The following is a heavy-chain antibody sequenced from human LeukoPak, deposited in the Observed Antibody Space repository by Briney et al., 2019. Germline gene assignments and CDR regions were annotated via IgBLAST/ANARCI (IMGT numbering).Heavy chain of an antibody. CDR2: IYYSGST. Sequence: PETLSLTCTVSGGSISSYYWSWIRQPPGKGLEWIGYIYYSGSTNYNPSLKSRVTISVDTSKNQFSLKLSSVTAADTAVYYCARDRVVPHNNANYYYYYGMDVWGQGTTVTVSS. CDR1: GGSISSYY. J-gene: IGHJ6*02. V-gene: IGHV4-59*01. D-gene: IGHD2-2*01. CDR3: ARDRVVPHNNANYYYYYGMDV.